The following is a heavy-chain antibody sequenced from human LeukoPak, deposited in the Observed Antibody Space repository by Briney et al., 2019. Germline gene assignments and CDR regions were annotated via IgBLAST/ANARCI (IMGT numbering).Heavy chain of an antibody. J-gene: IGHJ4*02. CDR1: GGSISSYY. V-gene: IGHV4-4*07. Sequence: SETLSLTCTVSGGSISSYYWSWIRQPAGKGLEWIGRIYTSGSTNHNPSLKSRVTMSVDTSKNQFSLKLSSVTAADTAVYYCARDSMVRGVIRFDYWGQGTLVTVSS. D-gene: IGHD3-10*01. CDR3: ARDSMVRGVIRFDY. CDR2: IYTSGST.